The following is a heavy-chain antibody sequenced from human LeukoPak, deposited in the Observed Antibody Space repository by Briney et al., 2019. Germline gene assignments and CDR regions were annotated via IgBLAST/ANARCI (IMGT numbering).Heavy chain of an antibody. J-gene: IGHJ5*02. CDR3: ARSGLYDFWSGYQNWFDP. Sequence: GASVKVSCKASGYTFTSYGISWVRQAPGRGLEWMGRIIPILGIANYAQKFQGRVTITADKSTSTAYMELSSLRSEDTAVYYCARSGLYDFWSGYQNWFDPWGQGTLVTVSS. D-gene: IGHD3-3*01. CDR2: IIPILGIA. CDR1: GYTFTSYG. V-gene: IGHV1-69*04.